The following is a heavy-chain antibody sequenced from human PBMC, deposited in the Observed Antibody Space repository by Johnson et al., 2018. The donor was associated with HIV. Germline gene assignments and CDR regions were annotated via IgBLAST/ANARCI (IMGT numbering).Heavy chain of an antibody. J-gene: IGHJ3*02. CDR3: AKDDDPLWSSSWQGGAFDI. CDR2: MTNDGRT. V-gene: IGHV3-23*01. D-gene: IGHD6-13*01. CDR1: AFTFSSYA. Sequence: VQLLESGGGLVQPGGSLRLSCAASAFTFSSYAMSWVRQAPGKGLVWVSRMTNDGRTSYADSVKGRFTIYRENAKNTLSLQMNSLRVADTAMHYCAKDDDPLWSSSWQGGAFDIWGQGKMVTVSS.